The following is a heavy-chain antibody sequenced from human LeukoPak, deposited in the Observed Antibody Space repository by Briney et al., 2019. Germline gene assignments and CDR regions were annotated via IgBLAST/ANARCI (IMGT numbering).Heavy chain of an antibody. D-gene: IGHD2-2*02. Sequence: GGSLRPSCAASGFTFSSYWMHWVRQAPGKGLVWVSRINSDGSSTTYADSVKGRLTISRDNTKNTLYLQMNSLRAEDTAVYYCARGGCSSTSCYILDYWGQGTLVTVSS. J-gene: IGHJ4*02. V-gene: IGHV3-74*01. CDR3: ARGGCSSTSCYILDY. CDR1: GFTFSSYW. CDR2: INSDGSST.